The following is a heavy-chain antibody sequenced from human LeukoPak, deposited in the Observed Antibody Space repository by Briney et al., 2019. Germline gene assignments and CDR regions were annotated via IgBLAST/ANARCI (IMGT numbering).Heavy chain of an antibody. CDR2: IYYSGGT. D-gene: IGHD3-22*01. CDR1: GGSISSGGHY. J-gene: IGHJ4*02. V-gene: IGHV4-31*03. Sequence: SETLSLTCTVSGGSISSGGHYWSWIRQHPGKGLEWIGYIYYSGGTYYNPSLKSRVTISVDTSKNQFSLKLSSVTAADTAVYYCARISYYYDSSGYHYYFDYWGQGTLVTVSS. CDR3: ARISYYYDSSGYHYYFDY.